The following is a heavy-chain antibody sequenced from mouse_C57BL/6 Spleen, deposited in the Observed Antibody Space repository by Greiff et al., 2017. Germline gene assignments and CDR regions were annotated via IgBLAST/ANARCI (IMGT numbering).Heavy chain of an antibody. Sequence: VQLKQSGPGLVKPSQSLSLTCSVTGYSITSGYYWNWIRQFPGNKLEWMGYISYDGSNNYNPSLKNRISITRDTSKNQFFLKLNSVTTEDTATYYCASRYGNYFDYWGQGTTLTVSS. J-gene: IGHJ2*01. V-gene: IGHV3-6*01. CDR2: ISYDGSN. CDR1: GYSITSGYY. CDR3: ASRYGNYFDY. D-gene: IGHD2-10*02.